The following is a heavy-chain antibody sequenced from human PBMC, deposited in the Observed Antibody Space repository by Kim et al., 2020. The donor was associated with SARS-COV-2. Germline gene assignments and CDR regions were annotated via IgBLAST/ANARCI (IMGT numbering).Heavy chain of an antibody. V-gene: IGHV4-39*07. D-gene: IGHD2-21*02. J-gene: IGHJ4*02. CDR3: VRGLGDQGTFDY. CDR1: GGSISSSTYY. Sequence: SETLSLTCSVSGGSISSSTYYWGWIRQPPGKGLEWIGSIYYSGSTYYNPSLKSRVTISVDTSKNQFSLKLTSVTAADTAAYYCVRGLGDQGTFDYWGQGT. CDR2: IYYSGST.